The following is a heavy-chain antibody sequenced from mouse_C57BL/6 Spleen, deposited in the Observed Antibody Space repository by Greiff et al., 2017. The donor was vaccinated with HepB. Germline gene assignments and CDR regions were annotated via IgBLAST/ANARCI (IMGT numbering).Heavy chain of an antibody. CDR3: AVYYGNPWFAY. Sequence: VKLMESGAELARPGASVKLSCKASGYTFTSYGISWVKQRTGQGLEWIGEIYPRSGNTYYNEKFKGKATLTADKSSSTAYMELRSLTSEDSAVYFCAVYYGNPWFAYWGQGTLVTVSA. CDR1: GYTFTSYG. J-gene: IGHJ3*01. CDR2: IYPRSGNT. D-gene: IGHD2-1*01. V-gene: IGHV1-81*01.